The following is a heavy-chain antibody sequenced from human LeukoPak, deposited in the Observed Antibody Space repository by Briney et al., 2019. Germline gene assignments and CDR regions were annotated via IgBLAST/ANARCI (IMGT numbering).Heavy chain of an antibody. CDR3: ARPYTSGWSVPFGD. D-gene: IGHD6-19*01. Sequence: PGGSLRLSCAASGFTFGSYSMHWVRQAPGKGLEWVAAISYDGSNKYHADSVKGRFTISRDNSKNTLYLQMNSLRPEDTSVYYCARPYTSGWSVPFGDWGQGTQVTVSS. CDR1: GFTFGSYS. V-gene: IGHV3-30*04. CDR2: ISYDGSNK. J-gene: IGHJ4*02.